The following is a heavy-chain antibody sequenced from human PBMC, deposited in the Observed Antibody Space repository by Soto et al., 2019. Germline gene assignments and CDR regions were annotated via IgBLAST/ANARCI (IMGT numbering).Heavy chain of an antibody. V-gene: IGHV3-30*18. CDR2: ISYDGSNK. Sequence: GGSLRLSCAASGFTFSSYGMHWVRQAPGKGLEWVAVISYDGSNKYYADSVKGRFTISRDNSKNTLYLQMNSLRAEDTAVYYCAKVWVDYGDYYFDYWGQGTLVTVSS. J-gene: IGHJ4*02. CDR1: GFTFSSYG. CDR3: AKVWVDYGDYYFDY. D-gene: IGHD4-17*01.